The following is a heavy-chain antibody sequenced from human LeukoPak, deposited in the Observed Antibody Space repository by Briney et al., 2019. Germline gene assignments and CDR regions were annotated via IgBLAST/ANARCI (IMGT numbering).Heavy chain of an antibody. Sequence: GASVKVSCKASGYTFTSYYMHWVRQAPGQGLEWMGIINPSGGSTSYAQKFQGRVTMTRDTSTSTVYMELSSLRSEDTAVYYCARDLVRRTVTGTTSNNNFGYWGQGTLVTVSS. D-gene: IGHD1-20*01. CDR1: GYTFTSYY. CDR2: INPSGGST. J-gene: IGHJ4*02. V-gene: IGHV1-46*01. CDR3: ARDLVRRTVTGTTSNNNFGY.